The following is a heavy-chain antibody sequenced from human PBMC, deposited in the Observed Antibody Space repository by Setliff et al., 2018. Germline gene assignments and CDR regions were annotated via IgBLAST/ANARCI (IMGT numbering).Heavy chain of an antibody. Sequence: GGSLRLSCAASGFTFSSSAMSWVRQAPGKGLEWVSTISGRGGSTYCADSVKGRFTISRDNSKNTLYLHMNSLRTEDTAVYHCAKEASALYSYGYSPLDSWGQGTLVTAPQ. CDR2: ISGRGGST. V-gene: IGHV3-23*01. CDR1: GFTFSSSA. D-gene: IGHD5-18*01. CDR3: AKEASALYSYGYSPLDS. J-gene: IGHJ4*02.